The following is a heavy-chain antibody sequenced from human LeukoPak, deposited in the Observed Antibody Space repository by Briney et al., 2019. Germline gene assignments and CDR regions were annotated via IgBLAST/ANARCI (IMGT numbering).Heavy chain of an antibody. CDR2: ISSNSGGI. CDR3: AKDVQMTSNAYYNYFDY. CDR1: GFIFDDYA. V-gene: IGHV3-9*01. Sequence: GRSLRLSCAASGFIFDDYAMHWVRQAPGKGLEWVSGISSNSGGIDYADSVKGRFTISRDNAKNSLFLEMNSLRPEDTAFYYCAKDVQMTSNAYYNYFDYWGQGTLVTVSP. J-gene: IGHJ4*02. D-gene: IGHD3-22*01.